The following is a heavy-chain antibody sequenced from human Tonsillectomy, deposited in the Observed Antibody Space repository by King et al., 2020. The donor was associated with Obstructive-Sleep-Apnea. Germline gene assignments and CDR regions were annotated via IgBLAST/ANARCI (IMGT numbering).Heavy chain of an antibody. CDR2: ISSSSSTI. CDR1: GFTFSSYS. D-gene: IGHD2-2*01. Sequence: VQLVESGGGLVQPGGSLRLSCAAAGFTFSSYSMNWVRQAPGKGLEWVSYISSSSSTIYYADSLKGRFTISRDNAKNSLYLQMNSLIAEDTAVYYCARDQLKSLVVPAAMKYWGQGTLVTVSS. V-gene: IGHV3-48*04. J-gene: IGHJ4*02. CDR3: ARDQLKSLVVPAAMKY.